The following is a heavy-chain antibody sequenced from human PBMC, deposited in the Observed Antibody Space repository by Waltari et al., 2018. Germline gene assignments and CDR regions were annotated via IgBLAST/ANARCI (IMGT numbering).Heavy chain of an antibody. CDR3: ARWDASGRYYGD. J-gene: IGHJ4*02. Sequence: QVQLQESGPGLLKPSETLSLTCSVSGGSISSYFWNWIRQPPGKGLEWIGYIHHSGNTKCNPSLKSRVTMSGDTSKSQFSLRLTSVTAADTAVYYCARWDASGRYYGDWGQGTPVTVSS. D-gene: IGHD3-22*01. CDR1: GGSISSYF. V-gene: IGHV4-59*08. CDR2: IHHSGNT.